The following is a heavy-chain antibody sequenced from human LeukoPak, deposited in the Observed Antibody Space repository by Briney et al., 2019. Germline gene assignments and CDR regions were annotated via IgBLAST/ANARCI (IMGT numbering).Heavy chain of an antibody. V-gene: IGHV1-46*01. J-gene: IGHJ3*02. CDR3: ARVLTTGDAFDI. CDR1: GYTFTSYY. Sequence: ASVKVSCKASGYTFTSYYMHWVRQAPGQGLEWMGIINPSGGSTSYAQKFQGRVTMTRDTSTSTVYMELSSLRAEDTAVYYCARVLTTGDAFDIWGQGTMVTVSS. D-gene: IGHD4-17*01. CDR2: INPSGGST.